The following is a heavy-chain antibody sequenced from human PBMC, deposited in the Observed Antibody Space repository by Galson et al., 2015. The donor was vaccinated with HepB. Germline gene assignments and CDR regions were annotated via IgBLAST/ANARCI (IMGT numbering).Heavy chain of an antibody. CDR3: ARGGGYGYCSSTSCYARGLSYYYYYGMDV. Sequence: SVKVSCKASGYTFTGYYMHWVRQAPGQGLEWMGWINPNSGGTNYAQKFQGWVTMTRDTSISTAYMELSRLRSDDTAVYYCARGGGYGYCSSTSCYARGLSYYYYYGMDVWGQGTTVTVSS. CDR2: INPNSGGT. D-gene: IGHD2-2*03. CDR1: GYTFTGYY. V-gene: IGHV1-2*04. J-gene: IGHJ6*02.